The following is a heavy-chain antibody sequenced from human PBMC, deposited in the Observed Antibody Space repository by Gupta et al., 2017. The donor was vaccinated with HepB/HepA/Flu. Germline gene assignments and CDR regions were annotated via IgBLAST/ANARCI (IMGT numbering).Heavy chain of an antibody. CDR3: VSGDLFDY. D-gene: IGHD7-27*01. Sequence: EVQLVESGGGVVQPGGSLRLSCAAAGSSFPSHWMDWFRQAPGKGLEGVANIKQDGGVKFYVDSVKGRFTISRDNTKNSVYLQMNNLRDEYSAIYYCVSGDLFDYWGQGTLVTVSS. CDR2: IKQDGGVK. CDR1: GSSFPSHW. J-gene: IGHJ4*02. V-gene: IGHV3-7*01.